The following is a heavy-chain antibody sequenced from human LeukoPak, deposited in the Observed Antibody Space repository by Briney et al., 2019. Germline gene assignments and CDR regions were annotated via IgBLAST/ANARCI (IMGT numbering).Heavy chain of an antibody. D-gene: IGHD2-15*01. CDR1: GGTFSSYA. Sequence: ASVKVSCKASGGTFSSYAISWVRQAPGQGLEWMGRIIPILGIANYAQKFQGRVTITADKSTSTAYVELSSLRSEDTAVYYCARDQDGAGRATYYYYGMDVWGQGTTVTVSS. J-gene: IGHJ6*02. CDR2: IIPILGIA. V-gene: IGHV1-69*04. CDR3: ARDQDGAGRATYYYYGMDV.